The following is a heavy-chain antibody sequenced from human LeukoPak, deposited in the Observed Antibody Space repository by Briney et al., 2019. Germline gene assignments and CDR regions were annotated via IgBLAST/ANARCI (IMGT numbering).Heavy chain of an antibody. CDR3: ARGAGRPGSLGYYYGMDV. CDR2: IYYSGST. V-gene: IGHV4-31*03. CDR1: GGSISSGDYY. D-gene: IGHD1-14*01. Sequence: SPSETLSLTCTVSGGSISSGDYYWSWIRQHPGKGLEWIGYIYYSGSTYYNPSLESRVTISVDTSKNQFSLKLSSVTAADTAVYYCARGAGRPGSLGYYYGMDVWGQGTTVTVSS. J-gene: IGHJ6*02.